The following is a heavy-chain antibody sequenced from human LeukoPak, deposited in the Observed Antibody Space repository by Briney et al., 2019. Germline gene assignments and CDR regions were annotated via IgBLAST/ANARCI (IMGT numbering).Heavy chain of an antibody. Sequence: PGGSLRLSCAASGFTFSTYWMTWVRQAPGKGLEWISYISTSSNTIYYADSVKGRFTISRDNAKNSLYLQMNSLRAEDTAVYYCARANSSGRKKDWFDPWGQGTLVTVSS. D-gene: IGHD6-19*01. V-gene: IGHV3-48*04. CDR1: GFTFSTYW. CDR2: ISTSSNTI. J-gene: IGHJ5*02. CDR3: ARANSSGRKKDWFDP.